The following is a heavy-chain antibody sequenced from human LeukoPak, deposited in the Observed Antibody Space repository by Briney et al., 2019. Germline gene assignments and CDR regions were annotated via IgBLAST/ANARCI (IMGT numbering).Heavy chain of an antibody. CDR1: RGTFSNYA. Sequence: GASVKVSCKASRGTFSNYAISWVRQAPGQGLEWMGGITPIFGSANYAQKFQGRVTITADESTSTAYMELSSLRSDDTAIYCCARTTGTYFFDYWGQGTLVTVSS. J-gene: IGHJ4*02. CDR2: ITPIFGSA. D-gene: IGHD1-1*01. CDR3: ARTTGTYFFDY. V-gene: IGHV1-69*13.